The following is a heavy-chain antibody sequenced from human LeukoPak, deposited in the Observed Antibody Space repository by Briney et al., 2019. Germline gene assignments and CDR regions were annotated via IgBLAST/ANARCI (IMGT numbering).Heavy chain of an antibody. Sequence: TSQTLSLTCTVSGGSISSGGYYWSWIRQHPGKGLEWIGYIYYSGSTYYNPSLKSRVTISVDTSKNQFSLKLSSVTAADTAVYYCARGKQWLVPLDYWGQGTLVTVSS. CDR3: ARGKQWLVPLDY. J-gene: IGHJ4*02. V-gene: IGHV4-31*03. CDR1: GGSISSGGYY. CDR2: IYYSGST. D-gene: IGHD6-19*01.